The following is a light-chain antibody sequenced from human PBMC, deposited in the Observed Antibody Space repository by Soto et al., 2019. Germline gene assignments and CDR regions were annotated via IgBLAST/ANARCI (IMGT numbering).Light chain of an antibody. Sequence: QSVLTQPPSVSGAPGQRCTFPCIGRSSNIGVVYDLHGYQQLPETAPKLLIYGNSNRPSGVPDRFPGSKSGTSASLAITGLQAEDEDDYFCQSYDSSLSGWVFGEGTKVTVL. J-gene: IGLJ3*02. V-gene: IGLV1-40*01. CDR3: QSYDSSLSGWV. CDR1: SSNIGVVYD. CDR2: GNS.